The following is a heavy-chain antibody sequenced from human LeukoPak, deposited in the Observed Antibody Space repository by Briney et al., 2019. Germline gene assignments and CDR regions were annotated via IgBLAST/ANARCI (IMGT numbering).Heavy chain of an antibody. CDR1: GGSISSYY. Sequence: SETLSLTCTVSGGSISSYYWSWIRQPPGKGLEWIGYICYSGSTNYNPSLKSRVTISVDTSKNQFSLKLSSVTAADTAVYYCARRGSSGPNYFDYWGQGTLVTVSS. D-gene: IGHD6-19*01. CDR2: ICYSGST. CDR3: ARRGSSGPNYFDY. J-gene: IGHJ4*02. V-gene: IGHV4-59*08.